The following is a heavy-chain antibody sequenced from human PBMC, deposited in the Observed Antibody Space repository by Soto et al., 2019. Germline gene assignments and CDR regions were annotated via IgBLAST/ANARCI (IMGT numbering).Heavy chain of an antibody. Sequence: EVQLVESGGGLVQPGGSLRLSCAASGFTFSSYNMNWVRQAPGKGLEWISDISLSSSTIFYADSVKGRFTISRDNAKNSLYLQMNSLRAEATAVYYSARDSRNYYYYMDVWGKGTTVTVSS. CDR2: ISLSSSTI. J-gene: IGHJ6*03. CDR1: GFTFSSYN. V-gene: IGHV3-48*01. CDR3: ARDSRNYYYYMDV.